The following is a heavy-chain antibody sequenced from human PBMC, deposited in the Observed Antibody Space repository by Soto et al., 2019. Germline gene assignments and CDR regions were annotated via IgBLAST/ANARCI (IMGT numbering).Heavy chain of an antibody. Sequence: EVQLVESGGGLVQPGGSLRLSCAASGFTVSSNYMSWVRQAPGKGLEWVSVIYSGGSTYYADSVKGRFTISRDNSKNTLYLRMNSLRAEDTAVYYCARDEKYCSGGSCYCYDYYMDVWGKGTTVTVSS. CDR1: GFTVSSNY. J-gene: IGHJ6*03. D-gene: IGHD2-15*01. V-gene: IGHV3-66*01. CDR3: ARDEKYCSGGSCYCYDYYMDV. CDR2: IYSGGST.